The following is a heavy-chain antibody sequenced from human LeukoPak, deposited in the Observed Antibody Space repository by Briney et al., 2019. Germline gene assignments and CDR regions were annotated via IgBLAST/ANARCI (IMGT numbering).Heavy chain of an antibody. J-gene: IGHJ4*02. CDR1: GGSFSGYY. D-gene: IGHD6-13*01. CDR2: INHSRST. Sequence: SETLSLTCAVYGGSFSGYYWSWIRQPPGKGLEWIGEINHSRSTNYNPSLKSRVTISVDTSKNQFSLKLSSVTAADTAVYYCARSVAAAGTVYWGQGTLVTVSS. V-gene: IGHV4-34*01. CDR3: ARSVAAAGTVY.